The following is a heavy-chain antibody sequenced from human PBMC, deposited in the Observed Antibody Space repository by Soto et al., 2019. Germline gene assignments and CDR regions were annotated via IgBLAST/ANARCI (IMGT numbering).Heavy chain of an antibody. D-gene: IGHD3-10*01. V-gene: IGHV3-15*01. CDR2: IKSETDGGTT. J-gene: IGHJ4*02. CDR3: TTLWYYYGSTDY. Sequence: EVQLVESGGGLVTPGGSLRLSCAASGFTFSNAWMSWVRQAPGKGLEWVGRIKSETDGGTTDYAAPVKGRITISRDDSKNTLYLQMNSPKTEDTAVYFCTTLWYYYGSTDYWGQGTLVTVSS. CDR1: GFTFSNAW.